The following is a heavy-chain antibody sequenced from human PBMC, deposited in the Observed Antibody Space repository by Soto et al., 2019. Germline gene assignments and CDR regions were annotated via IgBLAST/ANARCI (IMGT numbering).Heavy chain of an antibody. CDR1: GFTFSSYC. CDR2: IWYDGSNK. CDR3: ARDYSSSWSGYYFDY. V-gene: IGHV3-33*01. Sequence: GGSLSLSCAASGFTFSSYCMHWVRQAPGKGLEWVAVIWYDGSNKYYADSVKGRFTISRDNSKNTLYLQMNSLRAEDTAVYYCARDYSSSWSGYYFDYWGQGTLVTVSS. D-gene: IGHD6-13*01. J-gene: IGHJ4*02.